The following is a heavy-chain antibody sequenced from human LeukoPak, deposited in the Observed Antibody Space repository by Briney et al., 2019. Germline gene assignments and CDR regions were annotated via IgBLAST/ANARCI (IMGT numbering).Heavy chain of an antibody. CDR3: ARVDPHGYSDY. CDR2: ISAKKGDT. CDR1: GYTFTSYG. V-gene: IGHV1-18*01. J-gene: IGHJ4*02. Sequence: ASVKVSCKASGYTFTSYGISWVRQAPGQGLEWMGWISAKKGDTDYAQKLQGRVTMTTDTSTSTAYMELRSLRSDDTAVYYCARVDPHGYSDYWGQGTLVTVSS.